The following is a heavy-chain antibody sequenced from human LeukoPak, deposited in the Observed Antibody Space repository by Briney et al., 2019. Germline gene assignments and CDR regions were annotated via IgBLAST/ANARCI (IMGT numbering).Heavy chain of an antibody. D-gene: IGHD2-2*01. Sequence: GGPLRLSCAASGFTFSSYWMSWVRQAPGKGLEWVANIKQDGSEKYYVDSVKGRFTISRDNAKNPLYLQMNSLRAEDTAVYYCARGIVVVPAAIPYWGQGTLVTVSS. CDR2: IKQDGSEK. J-gene: IGHJ4*02. CDR3: ARGIVVVPAAIPY. V-gene: IGHV3-7*03. CDR1: GFTFSSYW.